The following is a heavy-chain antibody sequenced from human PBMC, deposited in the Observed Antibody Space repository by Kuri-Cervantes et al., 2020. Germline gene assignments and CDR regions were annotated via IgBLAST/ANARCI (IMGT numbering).Heavy chain of an antibody. CDR2: ISGSGGST. D-gene: IGHD3-22*01. J-gene: IGHJ6*02. CDR3: ASEYYYDSSGYDVYYYYGMDV. CDR1: GFTFSSYA. V-gene: IGHV3-23*01. Sequence: GESLKISCAASGFTFSSYAMSWVRQAPGKGLEWVSAISGSGGSTYYADSVKGRFTISRDNSKNTLYLQMNSLRAEDTAVYYCASEYYYDSSGYDVYYYYGMDVWGQGTTVTVSS.